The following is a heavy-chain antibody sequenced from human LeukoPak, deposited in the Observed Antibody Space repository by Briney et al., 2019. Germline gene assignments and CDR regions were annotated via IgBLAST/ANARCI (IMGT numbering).Heavy chain of an antibody. J-gene: IGHJ4*02. CDR3: ARTEMATSPRGYFDF. CDR2: MYYSGHS. Sequence: SETLSLTCTVSGGSFTNYYWSWLRQPPGKGLEWIGFMYYSGHSNYNPSLQSRVSMSVDTSKRQFSLTLSSVTAADTAVYYCARTEMATSPRGYFDFWSQGTLVTVSS. CDR1: GGSFTNYY. V-gene: IGHV4-59*01. D-gene: IGHD5-24*01.